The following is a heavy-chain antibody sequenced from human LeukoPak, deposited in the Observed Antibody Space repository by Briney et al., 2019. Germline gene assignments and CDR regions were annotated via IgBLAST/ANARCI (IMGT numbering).Heavy chain of an antibody. CDR1: GFTLSSSY. CDR2: FYSGGST. CDR3: ARYYDSSGYTPGAFDI. V-gene: IGHV3-53*01. D-gene: IGHD3-22*01. Sequence: GGSLRLSCAASGFTLSSSYMSWVRQAPGKGLEWVSVFYSGGSTYYAESVKGRFTISRDNSKNTLYLQMNSLRAEDTAVYYCARYYDSSGYTPGAFDIWGQGTMVTVSS. J-gene: IGHJ3*02.